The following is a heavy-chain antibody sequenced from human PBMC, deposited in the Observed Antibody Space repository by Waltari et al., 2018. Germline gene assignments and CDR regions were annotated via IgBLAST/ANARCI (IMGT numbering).Heavy chain of an antibody. CDR3: AKEGGTHVCELPRYFDY. CDR1: GFTFSSYA. D-gene: IGHD1-26*01. V-gene: IGHV3-23*04. CDR2: ISGSGGST. Sequence: EVQLVESGGGLVQPGGSLRLACAASGFTFSSYAMSWVRQAPGRGLEWVSAISGSGGSTYYADSVKGRFTISRDNSKNTLYLQMNSVRAEDTAVYYCAKEGGTHVCELPRYFDYWGQGTLVTVSS. J-gene: IGHJ4*02.